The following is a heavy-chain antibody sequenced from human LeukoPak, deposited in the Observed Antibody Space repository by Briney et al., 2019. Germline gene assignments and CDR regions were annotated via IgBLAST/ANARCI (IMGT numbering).Heavy chain of an antibody. CDR1: EHTFTSYS. CDR2: INPSGDST. D-gene: IGHD3-3*01. J-gene: IGHJ6*02. V-gene: IGHV1-46*01. Sequence: ASVKVSCKASEHTFTSYSTHWVRQAPGQGLEWMGMINPSGDSTKYAQKFQGRVTMTTDTSTSTAYMELRSLRSDDTAVYYCARGNPYYDFWSGYNTYYYYGMDVWGQGTTVTVSS. CDR3: ARGNPYYDFWSGYNTYYYYGMDV.